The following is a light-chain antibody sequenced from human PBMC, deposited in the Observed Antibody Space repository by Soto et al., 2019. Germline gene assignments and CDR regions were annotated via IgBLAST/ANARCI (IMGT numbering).Light chain of an antibody. Sequence: EVVMTQSPATLSVSPGERVTFSCRASQSVTTNLAWYQHKPGQSPRLLISDASTGASGIPPRFSGSGSGTDFTLSISRLESEDFAVYYCQQYGSSPRTFGQGTKVDIK. J-gene: IGKJ1*01. CDR2: DAS. V-gene: IGKV3-15*01. CDR3: QQYGSSPRT. CDR1: QSVTTN.